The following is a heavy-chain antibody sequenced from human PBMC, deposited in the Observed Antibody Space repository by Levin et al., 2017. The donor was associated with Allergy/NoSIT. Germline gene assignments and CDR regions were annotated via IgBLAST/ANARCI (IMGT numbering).Heavy chain of an antibody. J-gene: IGHJ4*02. CDR3: ASAGAPLWFDY. CDR2: INSDGSST. V-gene: IGHV3-74*01. D-gene: IGHD3-10*01. CDR1: GFTFSSYW. Sequence: GESLKISCAASGFTFSSYWMHWVRQAPGKGLVCVSRINSDGSSTSYADSVKGRFTISRDNAKNTLYLQMNSLRAEDTAVYYCASAGAPLWFDYWGQGTLVTVSS.